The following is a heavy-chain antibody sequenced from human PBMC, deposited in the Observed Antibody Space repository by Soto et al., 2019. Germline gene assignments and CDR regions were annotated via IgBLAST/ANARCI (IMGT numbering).Heavy chain of an antibody. D-gene: IGHD3-22*01. CDR3: ARVGDSSGYDLDY. CDR1: GGTFSSYT. V-gene: IGHV1-69*02. J-gene: IGHJ4*02. CDR2: IIPILGIA. Sequence: SVKVSCKASGGTFSSYTISWVRQAPGQGLEWMGRIIPILGIANYAQKLQGRVTMTADTSTSTAYMELRSLRSEDTAVYYCARVGDSSGYDLDYWGQGTLVTVSS.